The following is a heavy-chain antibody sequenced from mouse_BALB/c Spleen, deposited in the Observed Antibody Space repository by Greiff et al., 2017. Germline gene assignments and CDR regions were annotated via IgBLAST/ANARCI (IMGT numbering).Heavy chain of an antibody. CDR1: GYTFTDYN. V-gene: IGHV1-18*01. D-gene: IGHD1-1*01. CDR3: ARRGITTPIAY. Sequence: VQLQQSGPELVKPGASVKIPCKASGYTFTDYNMDWVKQSHGKSLEWIGDINPNNGGTIYNQKFKGKATLTVDKSSSTAYMELRSLTSEDTAVYYCARRGITTPIAYWGQGTLVTVSA. J-gene: IGHJ3*01. CDR2: INPNNGGT.